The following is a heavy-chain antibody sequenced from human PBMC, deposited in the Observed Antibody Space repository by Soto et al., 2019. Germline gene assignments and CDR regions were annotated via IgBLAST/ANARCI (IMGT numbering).Heavy chain of an antibody. D-gene: IGHD1-7*01. V-gene: IGHV3-23*01. CDR3: AKNQERELPRVIDF. J-gene: IGHJ4*02. CDR1: GLTFSNYA. Sequence: SGGSLRLSCATSGLTFSNYAMSWVRQAPGGGLEWVSSMSGSSSTTYYADSVRGRFTISGDRSKNTLYLQMSSLRAEDTALYYCAKNQERELPRVIDFWGQGTLVTVSS. CDR2: MSGSSSTT.